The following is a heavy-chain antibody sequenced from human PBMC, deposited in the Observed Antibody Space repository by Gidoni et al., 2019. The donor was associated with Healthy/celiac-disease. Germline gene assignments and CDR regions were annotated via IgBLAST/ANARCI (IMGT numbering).Heavy chain of an antibody. CDR2: IYYSGST. Sequence: QLQLQESGPGLVKPSETLSLTCTVSGGSISSSSYSWGWIRQPPGKGLEWIGSIYYSGSTYYNPSLKSRVTISVDTSKNQFSLKLSSVTAADTAVYYCARYSSITMIVVVAAFDYWGQGTLVTVSS. CDR3: ARYSSITMIVVVAAFDY. J-gene: IGHJ4*02. CDR1: GGSISSSSYS. D-gene: IGHD3-22*01. V-gene: IGHV4-39*01.